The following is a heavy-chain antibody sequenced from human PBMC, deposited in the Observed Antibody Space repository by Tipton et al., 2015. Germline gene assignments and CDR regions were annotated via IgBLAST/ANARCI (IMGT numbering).Heavy chain of an antibody. Sequence: GLVKPSETLSLACKVSGDSIRNKHWSWIRQPAEKGLEWIGRIYGGGSVDYNPSLRGRVNMSIDTSKNEFALRLASVSAADTAIYYCARDIVPNWFEPWGQGILVTVSS. CDR3: ARDIVPNWFEP. V-gene: IGHV4-4*07. CDR1: GDSIRNKH. D-gene: IGHD2-15*01. J-gene: IGHJ5*02. CDR2: IYGGGSV.